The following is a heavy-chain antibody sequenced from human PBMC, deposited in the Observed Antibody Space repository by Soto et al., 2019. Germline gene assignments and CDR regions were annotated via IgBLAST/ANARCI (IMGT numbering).Heavy chain of an antibody. D-gene: IGHD5-12*01. CDR3: TTAHPRGPDY. CDR1: GFTFSNAW. Sequence: GSLRLSCAASGFTFSNAWMNCFRQAPGKGLEWVGLIKSKTDGGTIDYPAPVKGRFIISRDDSRNTLYLQMNSLKTEDTAVYYCTTAHPRGPDYWGQGTLVTVSS. J-gene: IGHJ4*02. CDR2: IKSKTDGGTI. V-gene: IGHV3-15*01.